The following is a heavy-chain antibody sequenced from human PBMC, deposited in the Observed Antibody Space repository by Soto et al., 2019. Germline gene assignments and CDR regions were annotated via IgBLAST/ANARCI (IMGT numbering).Heavy chain of an antibody. CDR3: AIGARTLYRQALDF. D-gene: IGHD2-2*02. CDR2: TYYRSKWYN. V-gene: IGHV6-1*01. Sequence: SPTLSRTCAISGDSVSSNSAACNWIRPSPSRGLEWLGRTYYRSKWYNDYAVSVKSRITINPDTSKNQFSLQLNSVTPEDTAVYYCAIGARTLYRQALDFCGQATMVTVSS. CDR1: GDSVSSNSAA. J-gene: IGHJ3*01.